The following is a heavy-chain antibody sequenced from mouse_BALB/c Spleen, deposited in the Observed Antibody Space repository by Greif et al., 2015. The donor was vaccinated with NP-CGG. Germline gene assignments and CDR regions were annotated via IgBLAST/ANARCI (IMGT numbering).Heavy chain of an antibody. J-gene: IGHJ2*01. CDR1: GYTFISYY. Sequence: VQLQQSGAELVKPGASVKLSCKASGYTFISYYMYWVKQRPGQGLEWIGEINPSNGGANLNEKLKSKATLTVDKSSSTAYMQLSSLTSEDSAVYFCTRGRRRDFDFWGQGTTLTVSS. CDR3: TRGRRRDFDF. V-gene: IGHV1S81*02. CDR2: INPSNGGA. D-gene: IGHD1-2*01.